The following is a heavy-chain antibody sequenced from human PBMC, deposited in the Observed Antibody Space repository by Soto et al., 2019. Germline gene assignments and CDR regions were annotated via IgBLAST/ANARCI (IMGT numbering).Heavy chain of an antibody. CDR2: INPNNGGT. CDR1: GYTFTDYF. J-gene: IGHJ2*01. D-gene: IGHD7-27*01. CDR3: ARAPSNCGYWYLDL. V-gene: IGHV1-2*04. Sequence: ASVKVSCKASGYTFTDYFIHWVRQAPGQGLEWIGWINPNNGGTKYAQKFQGCVTMTRDTSMSTAYMELNSLTSDDTAVYYCARAPSNCGYWYLDLWGSGTLVPVSS.